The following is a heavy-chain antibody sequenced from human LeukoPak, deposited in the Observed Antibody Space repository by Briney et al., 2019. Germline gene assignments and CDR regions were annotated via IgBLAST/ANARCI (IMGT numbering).Heavy chain of an antibody. CDR3: AREAGRVGAGDY. V-gene: IGHV1-69*06. CDR1: GGTFSSYA. J-gene: IGHJ4*02. Sequence: ASVKVSCKASGGTFSSYAISWVRQAPGQGLEWMGRIIPIFGTATYAQKFQGRVTITVDKSTSTAYMELSSLRSEDTAVYYCAREAGRVGAGDYWGQGTLVTVSS. CDR2: IIPIFGTA. D-gene: IGHD1-26*01.